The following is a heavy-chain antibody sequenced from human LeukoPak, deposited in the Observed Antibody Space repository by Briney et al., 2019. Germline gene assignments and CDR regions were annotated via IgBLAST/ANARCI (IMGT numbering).Heavy chain of an antibody. CDR3: ARDEGTYYYGSGSYQTAYFDY. Sequence: PSETLSLTCTVSGYSISSGYYWGWIRQPPGKGLEWIGSIYHSGSTYYNPSLKSRVTISVDTSKNQFSLKLSSVTAADTAVYYCARDEGTYYYGSGSYQTAYFDYWGQGTLVTVSS. CDR1: GYSISSGYY. J-gene: IGHJ4*02. D-gene: IGHD3-10*01. V-gene: IGHV4-38-2*02. CDR2: IYHSGST.